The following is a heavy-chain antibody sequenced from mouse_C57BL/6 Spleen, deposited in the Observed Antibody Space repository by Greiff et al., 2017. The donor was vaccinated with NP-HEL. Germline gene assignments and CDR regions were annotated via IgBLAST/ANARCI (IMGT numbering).Heavy chain of an antibody. Sequence: EVQRVESVAELVRPGASVKLSCTASGFNIKNTYMHWVKQRPEQGLEWIGRIDPANGNTKYAPKFQGKATITADTSSNTAYLQLSSLTSEDTAIYYCAFYYDYDGEGAMDYWGQGTSVTVSS. V-gene: IGHV14-3*01. D-gene: IGHD2-4*01. CDR1: GFNIKNTY. CDR2: IDPANGNT. CDR3: AFYYDYDGEGAMDY. J-gene: IGHJ4*01.